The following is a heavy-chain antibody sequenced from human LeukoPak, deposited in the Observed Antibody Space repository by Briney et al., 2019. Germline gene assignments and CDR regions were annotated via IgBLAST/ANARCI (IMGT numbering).Heavy chain of an antibody. CDR2: INHSGST. V-gene: IGHV4-34*01. D-gene: IGHD2-2*01. CDR3: ARAIRVVVRAGILRFDP. J-gene: IGHJ5*02. Sequence: SETLSLTCAVYGGSFSGYYWSWIRQPPGKGLEWIGEINHSGSTNYNPSLKSRVTISVDTSKNKFCLKLSSVTAADTAVYYCARAIRVVVRAGILRFDPWGQGTMVTVSS. CDR1: GGSFSGYY.